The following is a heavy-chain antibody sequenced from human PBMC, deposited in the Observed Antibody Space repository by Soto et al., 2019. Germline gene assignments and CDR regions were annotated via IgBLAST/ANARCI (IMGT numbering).Heavy chain of an antibody. J-gene: IGHJ3*02. V-gene: IGHV3-23*01. CDR2: ISGSGTTA. Sequence: VRSQRLSCAASGVIFSSHAMSWVLQAPGKGLEWVSAISGSGTTAYYADSVKGRFTFSRDNSKKTMYLQMNSLRAEDTAVYYCTLRTVPSDAFDIWGQGTMVTV. CDR3: TLRTVPSDAFDI. CDR1: GVIFSSHA. D-gene: IGHD4-17*01.